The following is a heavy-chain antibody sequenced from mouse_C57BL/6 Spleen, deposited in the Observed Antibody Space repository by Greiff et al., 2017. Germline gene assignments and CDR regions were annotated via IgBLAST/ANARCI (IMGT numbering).Heavy chain of an antibody. J-gene: IGHJ1*03. Sequence: VKLMESGPELVKPGASVKISCKASGYAFSSSWMNWVKQRPGKGLEWIGRIYPGDGDTNYNGKFKGKATLTADKSSSTAYMQLSSLTSEDSAVYFCATGTGWYFDVWGTGTTVTVSS. D-gene: IGHD4-1*01. V-gene: IGHV1-82*01. CDR3: ATGTGWYFDV. CDR2: IYPGDGDT. CDR1: GYAFSSSW.